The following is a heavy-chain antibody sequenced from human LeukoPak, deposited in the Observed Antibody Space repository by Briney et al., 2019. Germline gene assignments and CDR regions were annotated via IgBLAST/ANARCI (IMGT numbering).Heavy chain of an antibody. Sequence: SETLSLTCTVSGGSISSYYWGWIRQPPGKGLEWIGYIHYSGSTNYNPSLKSRVTISVDKSKNQFSLKLSSVTAADTAVYYCARDLYNWFDPWGQGTLVTVSS. CDR2: IHYSGST. V-gene: IGHV4-59*12. CDR3: ARDLYNWFDP. CDR1: GGSISSYY. J-gene: IGHJ5*02.